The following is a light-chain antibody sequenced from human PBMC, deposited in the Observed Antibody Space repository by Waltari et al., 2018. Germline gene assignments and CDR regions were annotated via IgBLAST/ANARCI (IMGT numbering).Light chain of an antibody. J-gene: IGLJ2*01. CDR2: GST. Sequence: QSVLTQPPSASGTPGQRVTISCSGSSSNIGSNTVNWYQQLPGTAPKLLVYGSTERPSGVPDRFSGSKSGTSASLAISGLQSEDEADYYCAAWDDSLNGVVFGGGTKLTVL. CDR3: AAWDDSLNGVV. CDR1: SSNIGSNT. V-gene: IGLV1-44*01.